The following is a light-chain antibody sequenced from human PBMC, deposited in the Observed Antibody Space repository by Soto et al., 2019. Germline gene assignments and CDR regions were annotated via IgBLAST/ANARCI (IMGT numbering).Light chain of an antibody. Sequence: QSVLAQPRSVSGSPGQSVTVSCTGTSGDVGGYNYVSWYRQYPGEAPRLIIFDVNTRPSGVPDRFSGSKSGNTASLTISGLQAEDEADYYCCSYAGSYTHYVFGTGTKLTVL. CDR1: SGDVGGYNY. J-gene: IGLJ1*01. CDR2: DVN. CDR3: CSYAGSYTHYV. V-gene: IGLV2-11*01.